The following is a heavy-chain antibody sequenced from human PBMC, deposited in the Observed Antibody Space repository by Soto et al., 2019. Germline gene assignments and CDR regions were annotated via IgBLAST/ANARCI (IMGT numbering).Heavy chain of an antibody. CDR2: ISSSSSYT. CDR1: GFTFTYYY. D-gene: IGHD3-16*02. CDR3: ARGSYDYVWGTYRPPV. Sequence: PGGSLRLSCAASGFTFTYYYMSWIRQAPGKGLDCVSYISSSSSYTNYADSVKGRFTISRDNAKNSLYLQMNSLRAEDTAVYYCARGSYDYVWGTYRPPVRGQGTLVTVSS. J-gene: IGHJ4*02. V-gene: IGHV3-11*06.